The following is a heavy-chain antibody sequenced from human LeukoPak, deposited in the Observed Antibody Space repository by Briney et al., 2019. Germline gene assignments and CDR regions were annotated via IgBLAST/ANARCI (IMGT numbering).Heavy chain of an antibody. CDR3: TRHEDNAWCEEYFQH. Sequence: GGSLRPSCAASGFTFKNYAMSWVRQAPDKGLEWVAAIDTTGYRRYYADSLEGRFTISRDNSKNTVYLQMKSLKAEDTAVFYCTRHEDNAWCEEYFQHWGQGSLVTVSS. CDR1: GFTFKNYA. J-gene: IGHJ1*01. CDR2: IDTTGYRR. V-gene: IGHV3-23*01. D-gene: IGHD2-8*02.